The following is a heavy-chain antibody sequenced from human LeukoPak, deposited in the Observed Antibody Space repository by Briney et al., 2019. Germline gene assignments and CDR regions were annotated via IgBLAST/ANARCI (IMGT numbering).Heavy chain of an antibody. Sequence: ASLKVSCKASGCTFTSYYMHWVRQAPGQGLEWMGIINPSGGSTTYAQKFQGRVTMTRDTSTSTVYMELSSLRSEDTAVYYCARPQLRNYYDSSGYRVWWFDPWGQGTLVTVSS. CDR1: GCTFTSYY. CDR3: ARPQLRNYYDSSGYRVWWFDP. D-gene: IGHD3-22*01. CDR2: INPSGGST. J-gene: IGHJ5*02. V-gene: IGHV1-46*01.